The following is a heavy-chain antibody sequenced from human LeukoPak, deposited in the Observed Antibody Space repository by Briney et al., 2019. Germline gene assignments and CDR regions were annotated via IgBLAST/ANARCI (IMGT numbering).Heavy chain of an antibody. D-gene: IGHD6-19*01. CDR3: ATMQWLEGVDWFDP. Sequence: GGSLRLSCAASGFIFSNDGMHCVRQAPGKRLEWVAFIRYDESNKFYADSVNGRFTISRDNSKNILFLQMNSLRAEDTAVYYCATMQWLEGVDWFDPWGQGTLVTVSS. V-gene: IGHV3-30*02. J-gene: IGHJ5*02. CDR2: IRYDESNK. CDR1: GFIFSNDG.